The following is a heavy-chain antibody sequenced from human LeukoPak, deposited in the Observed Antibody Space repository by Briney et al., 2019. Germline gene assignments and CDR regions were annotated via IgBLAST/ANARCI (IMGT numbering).Heavy chain of an antibody. J-gene: IGHJ5*02. V-gene: IGHV4-4*07. CDR3: ARDTVEWFGGLLHWFDP. D-gene: IGHD3-10*01. CDR1: GGSISSYY. CDR2: IYTSGST. Sequence: SETLSLTCTVSGGSISSYYWSWIRQPAGKGLEWIGRIYTSGSTNYSPSLKSRVTMSVDTSKNQFSLKLSSVTAADTAVYYCARDTVEWFGGLLHWFDPWGQGTLVTVSS.